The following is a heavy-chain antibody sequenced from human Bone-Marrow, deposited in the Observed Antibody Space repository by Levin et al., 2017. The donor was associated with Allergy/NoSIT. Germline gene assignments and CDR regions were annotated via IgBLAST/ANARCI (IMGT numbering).Heavy chain of an antibody. J-gene: IGHJ4*02. CDR1: GFTFSDYY. D-gene: IGHD4-11*01. V-gene: IGHV3-11*01. Sequence: SCAASGFTFSDYYMSWIRQAPGKGLEWVSYISSSGSTIYYADSVKGRFTISRDNAKNSLYLQMNSLRAEDTAVYYCARKMTTAKQLSDYWGQGTLVTVSS. CDR2: ISSSGSTI. CDR3: ARKMTTAKQLSDY.